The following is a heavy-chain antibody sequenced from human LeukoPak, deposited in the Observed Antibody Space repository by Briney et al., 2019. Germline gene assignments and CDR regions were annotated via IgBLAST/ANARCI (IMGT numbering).Heavy chain of an antibody. Sequence: SETLSLTCTVSGGSISSYYWSWIRQPPGKGLEWIGYIYYSGSTNYNPSLKSRVTISVDTSKNQFSLKLSSVTAADTAVYYCARESVLYSGSFFDYWGQGTLVTVSS. J-gene: IGHJ4*02. D-gene: IGHD6-6*01. CDR3: ARESVLYSGSFFDY. CDR2: IYYSGST. CDR1: GGSISSYY. V-gene: IGHV4-59*01.